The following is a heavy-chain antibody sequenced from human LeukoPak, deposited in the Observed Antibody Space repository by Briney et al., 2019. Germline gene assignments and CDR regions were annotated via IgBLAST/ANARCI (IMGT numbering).Heavy chain of an antibody. V-gene: IGHV4-34*01. CDR2: INHSGST. CDR1: GGSFSGYY. Sequence: SETLSLTCAVYGGSFSGYYWSWLRQPPGKGLVWIGEINHSGSTNYNPSLKSRVTISVDTSKNQYSLKLSSVTAADTAVYYCARSSADFWSCYWSTPRNAFDIWGQGTMVTVSS. D-gene: IGHD3-3*01. J-gene: IGHJ3*02. CDR3: ARSSADFWSCYWSTPRNAFDI.